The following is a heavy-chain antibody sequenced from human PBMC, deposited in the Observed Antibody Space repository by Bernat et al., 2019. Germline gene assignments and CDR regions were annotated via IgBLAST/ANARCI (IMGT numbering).Heavy chain of an antibody. V-gene: IGHV3-30-3*01. CDR3: ARPVSGG. J-gene: IGHJ4*02. CDR1: GFTFSSYA. D-gene: IGHD4-11*01. Sequence: QVQLVESGGGVVQPGRSLRLSCAASGFTFSSYAMHWVRQAPGNGLEWVAVISYDGSNKYYADSVKGRFTISRDNSKNTLYLQMNSLRAEDTAVYYCARPVSGGWGQGTLVTVSS. CDR2: ISYDGSNK.